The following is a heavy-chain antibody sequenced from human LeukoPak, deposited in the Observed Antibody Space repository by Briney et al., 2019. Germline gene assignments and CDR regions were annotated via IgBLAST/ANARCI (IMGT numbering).Heavy chain of an antibody. J-gene: IGHJ3*01. CDR2: ISDSGETI. CDR3: ARDFDFDV. Sequence: PGGSLRLSCAASGFAFRTYEMNWVRQAPGKGLEWVSYISDSGETIYYADFVKGRFTISRDNAKNLLYLQMNSLRTEDTALYYCARDFDFDVWGRGTMATVSS. V-gene: IGHV3-48*03. CDR1: GFAFRTYE.